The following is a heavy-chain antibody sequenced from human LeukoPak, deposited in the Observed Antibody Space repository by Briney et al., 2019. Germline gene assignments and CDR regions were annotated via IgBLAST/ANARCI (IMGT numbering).Heavy chain of an antibody. J-gene: IGHJ4*02. CDR2: ISSGGINI. CDR3: ARVSRYGSGSHFDF. V-gene: IGHV3-11*01. D-gene: IGHD3-10*01. Sequence: PGGSLRLSCAASGFTFSDFYMGWIRQAPGKGLECVSYISSGGINIHYADSVKGRFTISRDDAQNSLILQMNSLTAEDTAVFYCARVSRYGSGSHFDFWGQGTLVTVSS. CDR1: GFTFSDFY.